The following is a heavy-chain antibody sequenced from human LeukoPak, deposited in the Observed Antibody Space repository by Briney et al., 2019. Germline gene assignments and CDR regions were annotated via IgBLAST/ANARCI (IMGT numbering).Heavy chain of an antibody. CDR3: AQKAPYSPAYSHQ. Sequence: SETLSLTCSVSGGSITSYFWTWIRQPPGKGLEWIGYIYHSGTTNYNPSLKSRVTISADTSQNQFSLKLSSVTTADTAVYYCAQKAPYSPAYSHQWGRGTLVTVSS. CDR1: GGSITSYF. V-gene: IGHV4-59*01. CDR2: IYHSGTT. D-gene: IGHD2-15*01. J-gene: IGHJ1*01.